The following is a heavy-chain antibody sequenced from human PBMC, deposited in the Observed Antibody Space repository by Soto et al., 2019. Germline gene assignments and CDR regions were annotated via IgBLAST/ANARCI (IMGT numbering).Heavy chain of an antibody. CDR1: GDSIRSSSY. J-gene: IGHJ6*02. V-gene: IGHV4-39*01. D-gene: IGHD6-13*01. Sequence: QLQLQESGPGLVKPSETLSLTCTVSGDSIRSSSYWGWIRQPPRKGLEWIGSIYSTGNTYYNPSLNSQVTISVDTSKNQFSLNVISVTAADTAVYYCRRSSRYSTDVWGQGTTVTVSS. CDR2: IYSTGNT. CDR3: RRSSRYSTDV.